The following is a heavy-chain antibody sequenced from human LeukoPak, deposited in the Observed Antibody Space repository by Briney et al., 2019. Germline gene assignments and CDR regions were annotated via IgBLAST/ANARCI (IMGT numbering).Heavy chain of an antibody. CDR3: ATTRYDSSGIDY. CDR2: MNPNSGNT. J-gene: IGHJ4*02. V-gene: IGHV1-8*01. CDR1: GYTFTSYD. D-gene: IGHD3-22*01. Sequence: ASVRVSCKASGYTFTSYDINWVRQAPGQGLEWMGWMNPNSGNTGYAQKFRGRVTMTRNTSISTAYMELSSLRSEDTAVYYCATTRYDSSGIDYWGQGTLVTVSS.